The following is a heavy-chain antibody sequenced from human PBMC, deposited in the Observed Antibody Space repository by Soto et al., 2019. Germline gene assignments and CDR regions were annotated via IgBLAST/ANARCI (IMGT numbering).Heavy chain of an antibody. CDR3: AKGFYYYDSSGHPPDY. J-gene: IGHJ4*02. Sequence: HPGGSLRLSCTASGFTFGDHTMHWVRQAPGKGLEWVSLISWDGDSAYYADSVKGRFTISRDNSKNSLYLQMNSLRTEDTALYYCAKGFYYYDSSGHPPDYWGQGTLVTVSS. CDR1: GFTFGDHT. D-gene: IGHD3-22*01. CDR2: ISWDGDSA. V-gene: IGHV3-43*01.